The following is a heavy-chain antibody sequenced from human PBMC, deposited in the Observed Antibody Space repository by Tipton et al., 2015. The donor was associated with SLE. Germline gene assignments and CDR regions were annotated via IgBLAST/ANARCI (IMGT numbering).Heavy chain of an antibody. CDR2: IYSGGST. J-gene: IGHJ5*02. CDR3: ARDPYSSGWGNWFDP. Sequence: GSLRLSCAASGFTVSSNYMSWVRQAPGKGLEWVSVIYSGGSTYYADSVKGRFTISRDNSKNTLYLQMNSLRAEDTAVYYCARDPYSSGWGNWFDPWGQGTLVTVSS. D-gene: IGHD6-19*01. V-gene: IGHV3-53*05. CDR1: GFTVSSNY.